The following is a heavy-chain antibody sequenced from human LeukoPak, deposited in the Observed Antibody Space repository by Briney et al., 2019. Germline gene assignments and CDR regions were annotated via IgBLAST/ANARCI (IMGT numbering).Heavy chain of an antibody. Sequence: GGSLRLSCAASGFTLSSYSMNWVRQAPGKGLEWVSSISSSSSYIYYADSVKGRFTISRDNAKNSLYLQMNSLRAEDTAVYYCARAVCSSTSCYVKDYWGQGTLVTVSS. V-gene: IGHV3-21*01. CDR2: ISSSSSYI. CDR3: ARAVCSSTSCYVKDY. D-gene: IGHD2-2*01. J-gene: IGHJ4*02. CDR1: GFTLSSYS.